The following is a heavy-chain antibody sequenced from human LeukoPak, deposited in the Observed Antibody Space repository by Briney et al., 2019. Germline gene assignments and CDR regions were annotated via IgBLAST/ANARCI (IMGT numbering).Heavy chain of an antibody. CDR1: GGSIGSYY. Sequence: SETLSLTCTVSGGSIGSYYWNWIRQPPGKGLEWIGYIYYSGTTNYNPSLKSRVTISVDTSKNQFSLKLTSVTAADTAVYYCARGSSGSYGLVTYYFDYWGQGTLVTVSS. CDR2: IYYSGTT. V-gene: IGHV4-59*01. J-gene: IGHJ4*02. CDR3: ARGSSGSYGLVTYYFDY. D-gene: IGHD1-26*01.